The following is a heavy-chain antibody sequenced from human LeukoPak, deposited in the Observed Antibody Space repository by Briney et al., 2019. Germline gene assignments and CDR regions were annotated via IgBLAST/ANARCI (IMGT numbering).Heavy chain of an antibody. J-gene: IGHJ3*02. D-gene: IGHD3-22*01. V-gene: IGHV4-39*07. CDR2: IYYSGST. CDR1: GGSISSSSYY. CDR3: ARDHDSSGYYYAAFDI. Sequence: PSETLSLTCTVSGGSISSSSYYWGWIRQPPGKGLEWIGSIYYSGSTYYNPSLKSRVTISVDTSKNQFSLKLSSVTAADTAVYYCARDHDSSGYYYAAFDIWGQGTMVTVSS.